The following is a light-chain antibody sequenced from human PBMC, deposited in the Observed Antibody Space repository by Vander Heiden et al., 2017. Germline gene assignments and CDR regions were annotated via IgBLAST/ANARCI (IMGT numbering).Light chain of an antibody. Sequence: EIVLTQSPATLSLSPGERAPLPCRASQSVSSYLAWYQQKPGQAPRLLIYDASNRATGVPARFSGSGSERDFTLTISSLEPEDFAIYYCQQRSNWPAAFGGGTMVEIK. J-gene: IGKJ4*01. V-gene: IGKV3-11*02. CDR1: QSVSSY. CDR3: QQRSNWPAA. CDR2: DAS.